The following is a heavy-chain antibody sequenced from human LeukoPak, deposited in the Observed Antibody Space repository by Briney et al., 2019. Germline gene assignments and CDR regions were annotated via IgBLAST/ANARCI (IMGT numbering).Heavy chain of an antibody. CDR2: IQQDGSEK. V-gene: IGHV3-7*01. CDR1: GFTFSSYW. CDR3: AREGPGSADAFDI. Sequence: GGSLRLSCAASGFTFSSYWMSWVRQAPGKGLEWVANIQQDGSEKYYVDSVKGRFTISRDNAKNSLYLQMNSLRAEDTAVYYCAREGPGSADAFDIWGQGTMVTVSS. J-gene: IGHJ3*02. D-gene: IGHD6-19*01.